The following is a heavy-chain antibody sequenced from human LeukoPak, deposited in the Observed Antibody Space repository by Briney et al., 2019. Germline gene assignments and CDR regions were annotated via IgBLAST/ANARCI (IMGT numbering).Heavy chain of an antibody. CDR2: ISSSSSYI. D-gene: IGHD5-18*01. V-gene: IGHV3-21*01. Sequence: GGSLRLSCAASGFTFSSYSMNWVRQAPGKGLEWVSSISSSSSYIYYADSVKGRFTISRDNAKNSLYLQMNSLRAEDTAVYYCARDQSLPDTAMVENAFDIWGQGTMVTVSS. J-gene: IGHJ3*02. CDR1: GFTFSSYS. CDR3: ARDQSLPDTAMVENAFDI.